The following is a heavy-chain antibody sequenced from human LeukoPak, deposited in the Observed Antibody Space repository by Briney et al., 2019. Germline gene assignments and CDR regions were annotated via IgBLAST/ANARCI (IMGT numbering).Heavy chain of an antibody. Sequence: PSETLSLTCTVSGGSISSYYWSWIRQPPGKGLEWIGYIYYSGSTNYNPSLKSRVTISVDTSKIQFSLKLSSVTAADTAVYYCARGGEESITIFGVVIAYYMDVWGKGTTVTVSS. CDR3: ARGGEESITIFGVVIAYYMDV. CDR2: IYYSGST. D-gene: IGHD3-3*01. V-gene: IGHV4-59*08. J-gene: IGHJ6*03. CDR1: GGSISSYY.